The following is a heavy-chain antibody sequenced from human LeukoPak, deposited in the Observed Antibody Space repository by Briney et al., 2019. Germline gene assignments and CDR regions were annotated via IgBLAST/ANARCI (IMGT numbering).Heavy chain of an antibody. V-gene: IGHV1-69*04. CDR3: ARGGGVEMATIGTMDV. CDR1: GGTFSSYA. CDR2: IIPILGIA. J-gene: IGHJ6*02. D-gene: IGHD5-12*01. Sequence: SVKVSCKASGGTFSSYAISWVRQAPGQGLEWMGRIIPILGIANYAQKFQGRVTITADKSTSTAYMELSSLRSEDTAVYYCARGGGVEMATIGTMDVWGQGTTVTVPS.